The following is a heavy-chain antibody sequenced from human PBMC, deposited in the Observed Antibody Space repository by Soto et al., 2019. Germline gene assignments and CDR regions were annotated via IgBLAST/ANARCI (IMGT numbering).Heavy chain of an antibody. CDR1: EGTFSSYA. CDR3: AREKYNWHYGNYYSYGMDV. V-gene: IGHV1-69*01. CDR2: IIPIFGTA. Sequence: QVQLVQSGAEVKKPGSSVKVSCKASEGTFSSYAISWVRQAPGQGLEWMGGIIPIFGTANYAQKFQGRLPIPADQSTSTAYMELSSLGSEDTAVYYCAREKYNWHYGNYYSYGMDVWGQGTTVTVSS. D-gene: IGHD1-7*01. J-gene: IGHJ6*02.